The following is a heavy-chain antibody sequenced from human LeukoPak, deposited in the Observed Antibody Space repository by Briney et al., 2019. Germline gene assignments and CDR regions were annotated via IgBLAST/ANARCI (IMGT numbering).Heavy chain of an antibody. CDR2: INHSGST. CDR1: GGSFSGYY. CDR3: ARGGYDYVWGSYRLGDY. Sequence: PSETLSLTCAVYGGSFSGYYWSWIRQPPGKGLEWIGEINHSGSTNYNPYIKSRVTISVDTSKNQFSLKPSSVTAADTAVYYCARGGYDYVWGSYRLGDYGSQGTLVTVSS. V-gene: IGHV4-34*01. J-gene: IGHJ4*02. D-gene: IGHD3-16*02.